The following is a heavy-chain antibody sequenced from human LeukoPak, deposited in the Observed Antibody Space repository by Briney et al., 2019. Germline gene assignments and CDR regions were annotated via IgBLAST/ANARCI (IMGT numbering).Heavy chain of an antibody. V-gene: IGHV3-74*01. Sequence: GGSLRLSCAASGFTFSTYWMHWVRQAPGKGLVWVSRINSDGSSTSYADSVKGRFTISRDNAKNTLYLQMNSLRAEDTAVYYCARGGYDYGDYHYFDYWGQGTLVTVSS. D-gene: IGHD4-17*01. CDR1: GFTFSTYW. J-gene: IGHJ4*02. CDR3: ARGGYDYGDYHYFDY. CDR2: INSDGSST.